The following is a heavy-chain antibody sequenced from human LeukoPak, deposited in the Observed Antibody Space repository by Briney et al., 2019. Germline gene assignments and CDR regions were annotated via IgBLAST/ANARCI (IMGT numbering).Heavy chain of an antibody. CDR3: ARLVYRNYYYYYMDV. CDR2: IYHSGST. D-gene: IGHD3-3*01. Sequence: SETLSLTCTVSGYSISSGYYWGWIRQPPGKGLEWIGSIYHSGSTYYNPSLKSRVTISVDTSKNQFSLKLSSVTAADTAVYYCARLVYRNYYYYYMDVWGKGTTVTVSS. V-gene: IGHV4-38-2*02. J-gene: IGHJ6*03. CDR1: GYSISSGYY.